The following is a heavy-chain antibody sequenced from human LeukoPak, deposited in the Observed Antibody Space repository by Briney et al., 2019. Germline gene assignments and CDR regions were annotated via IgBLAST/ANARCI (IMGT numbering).Heavy chain of an antibody. V-gene: IGHV4-39*01. CDR2: IYYSGST. J-gene: IGHJ3*02. D-gene: IGHD3-22*01. Sequence: SETLSLTCTVSGGSISSSSYYWGWIRQPPGKGLEWIGSIYYSGSTYYNPSLKSRVTISVDTSKNQFSLKLSSVTAADTAVYYCARVATMIVVNDAFDIWGQGTMVTVSS. CDR3: ARVATMIVVNDAFDI. CDR1: GGSISSSSYY.